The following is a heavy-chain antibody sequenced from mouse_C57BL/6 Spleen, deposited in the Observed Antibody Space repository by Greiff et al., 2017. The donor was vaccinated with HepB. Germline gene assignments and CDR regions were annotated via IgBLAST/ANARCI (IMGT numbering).Heavy chain of an antibody. CDR2: IYIGNGYT. CDR1: GYTFTSYG. CDR3: ARPETRYYFDF. V-gene: IGHV1-58*01. J-gene: IGHJ2*01. Sequence: EVKLVESGAELVRPGSSVKMSCKTSGYTFTSYGINWVKQWPGQGLEWIGYIYIGNGYTEYNEKFKGKATLTSDTSTSTAYMQLSSLTSEDSAIYFCARPETRYYFDFWGQGTTLTVSS.